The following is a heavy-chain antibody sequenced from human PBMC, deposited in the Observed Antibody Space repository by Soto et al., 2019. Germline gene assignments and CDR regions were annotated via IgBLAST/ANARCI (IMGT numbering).Heavy chain of an antibody. CDR3: ARRSLFDSSGYYYDNVNPWFDP. D-gene: IGHD3-22*01. CDR2: INPSSGST. CDR1: GYTFTNSY. J-gene: IGHJ5*02. V-gene: IGHV1-46*01. Sequence: GSVKVSCKASGYTFTNSYMHWVRQAPGQGLEWMGIINPSSGSTTYAQKFQGRVTMTGDTSTSTVYMVLSSLTSEDTAMYYCARRSLFDSSGYYYDNVNPWFDPWGQGTLVTVSS.